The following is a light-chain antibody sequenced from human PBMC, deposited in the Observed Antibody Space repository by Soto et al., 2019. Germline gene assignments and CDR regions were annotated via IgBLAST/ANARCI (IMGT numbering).Light chain of an antibody. J-gene: IGKJ1*01. V-gene: IGKV3-20*01. Sequence: DIVLTQSPGTLSLSPGERATLSCRASQSVSSSYLAWYQQKPGQAPRLLIYGASSRATGIPDRFSGSGSGTDFTRTISRLEPEDFAVYYCQQYGSSPWTFGQGTKVDIK. CDR3: QQYGSSPWT. CDR2: GAS. CDR1: QSVSSSY.